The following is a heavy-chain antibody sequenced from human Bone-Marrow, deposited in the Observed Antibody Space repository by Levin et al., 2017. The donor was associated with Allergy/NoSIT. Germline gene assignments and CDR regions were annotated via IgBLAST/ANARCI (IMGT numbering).Heavy chain of an antibody. D-gene: IGHD6-19*01. CDR1: GASIGSDSLY. CDR3: AKEIAGAGKPLFDY. CDR2: VYYTGFT. V-gene: IGHV4-61*01. J-gene: IGHJ4*02. Sequence: PGGSLRLSCTVSGASIGSDSLYWSWVRQPPGGGLEWIGYVYYTGFTNYNPSLETRVTLSMVPSKNQFSLELRSVTAADTAVYYCAKEIAGAGKPLFDYWGQGTLVAYSS.